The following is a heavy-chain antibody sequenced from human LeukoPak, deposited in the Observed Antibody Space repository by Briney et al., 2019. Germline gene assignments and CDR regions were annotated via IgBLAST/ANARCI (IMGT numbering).Heavy chain of an antibody. Sequence: PSETLSLTCTVFGGSISTYYWTWIRQPPGKGLEWIGYNHYTGSTNHNPPLKSRVTMPVDTSKNQFSLKLSSVTAADTAVYYCARGRSGGDWFDSWGQGTLVTVSS. CDR2: NHYTGST. CDR3: ARGRSGGDWFDS. D-gene: IGHD3-10*01. V-gene: IGHV4-59*01. J-gene: IGHJ5*01. CDR1: GGSISTYY.